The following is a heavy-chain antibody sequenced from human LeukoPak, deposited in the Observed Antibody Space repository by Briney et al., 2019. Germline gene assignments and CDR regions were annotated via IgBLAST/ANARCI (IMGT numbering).Heavy chain of an antibody. CDR2: IYYSGST. J-gene: IGHJ6*03. CDR3: ARFPGGAEYRHYYYMDV. D-gene: IGHD1-14*01. Sequence: SETLSLTCTVSSGSISSSSYYWGWIRQPPGKGLEWIGSIYYSGSTYYNPSLKSRVTVSVDTSKNQFSLKLSSVTAADTAVYYCARFPGGAEYRHYYYMDVWGTGTTVTVSS. V-gene: IGHV4-39*07. CDR1: SGSISSSSYY.